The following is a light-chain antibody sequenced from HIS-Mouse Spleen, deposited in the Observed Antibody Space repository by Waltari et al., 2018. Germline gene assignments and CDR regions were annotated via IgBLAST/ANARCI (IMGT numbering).Light chain of an antibody. CDR3: CSYAGSSTLV. J-gene: IGLJ3*02. CDR2: EGS. CDR1: SNDVGIYNI. V-gene: IGLV2-23*01. Sequence: QSALTQPASVSGSPGQSITISCTATSNDVGIYNIFSWYQQHPGKAPKLMIYEGSKRPSGVSNRFSGSQSGNTASLTISGLQAEDEADYYCCSYAGSSTLVFGGGTKLTVL.